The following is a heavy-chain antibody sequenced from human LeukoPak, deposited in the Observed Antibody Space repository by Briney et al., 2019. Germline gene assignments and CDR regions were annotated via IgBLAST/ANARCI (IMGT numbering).Heavy chain of an antibody. Sequence: GGSLRLSCAASGFTFSRYWMSWVRQAPRKGLEWVANIKQDGSEKYYVDSVKGRFTISRDNAKNSLDLQMNSLRVEDTAVYYCARLGPASSGWPESFDYWGQGTLVTVSS. CDR2: IKQDGSEK. CDR1: GFTFSRYW. J-gene: IGHJ4*02. D-gene: IGHD6-19*01. CDR3: ARLGPASSGWPESFDY. V-gene: IGHV3-7*03.